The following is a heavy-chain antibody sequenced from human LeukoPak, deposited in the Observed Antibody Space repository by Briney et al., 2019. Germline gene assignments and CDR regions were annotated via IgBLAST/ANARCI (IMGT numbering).Heavy chain of an antibody. V-gene: IGHV1-2*02. D-gene: IGHD3-3*01. CDR3: ARAPWRYDFWSGATFRPFFDH. Sequence: GASVKVSCKASGYTFTGYYMHWVRQAPGQGLEWMGWINPNSGGTNYAQKFQGRVTMTRDTSISTAYMELSRLRSDDTAVCYCARAPWRYDFWSGATFRPFFDHWGQGTLVTVSS. J-gene: IGHJ4*02. CDR1: GYTFTGYY. CDR2: INPNSGGT.